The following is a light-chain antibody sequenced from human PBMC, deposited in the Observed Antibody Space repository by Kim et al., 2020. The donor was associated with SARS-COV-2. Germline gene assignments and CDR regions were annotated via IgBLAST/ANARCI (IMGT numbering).Light chain of an antibody. CDR3: QQFGTSFPYT. J-gene: IGKJ2*01. Sequence: EIVLTQFPGTVSLSPGERATLSCRASQRLINKYLAWYQQRPGQAPRLLIYGTSTRAVGIPDRFSGSGSGTDFTLTITRLEPDDSAVYFCQQFGTSFPYTFGRGTKLEI. V-gene: IGKV3-20*01. CDR2: GTS. CDR1: QRLINKY.